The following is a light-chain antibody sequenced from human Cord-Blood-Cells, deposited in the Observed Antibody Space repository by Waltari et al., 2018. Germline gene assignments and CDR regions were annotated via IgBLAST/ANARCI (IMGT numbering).Light chain of an antibody. J-gene: IGLJ2*01. CDR2: DVS. CDR1: SRGVGGYHL. CDR3: CSYAGSYTYVV. Sequence: QSALTQPRSVSGSPGQSVPISCPGTSRGVGGYHLVPCYQQHPGKAPKLMIYDVSKRPSGVPDRFSGSKSGNTASLTISGLQAEDEADYYCCSYAGSYTYVVFGGGTKLTVL. V-gene: IGLV2-11*01.